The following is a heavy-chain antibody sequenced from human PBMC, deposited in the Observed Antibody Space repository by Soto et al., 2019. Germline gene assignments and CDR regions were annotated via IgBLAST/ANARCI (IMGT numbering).Heavy chain of an antibody. Sequence: GGSLRLSCAASGFTFSSYWMSWVRQAPGKGLEWVANIKQDGSEKYYVDSVKGRFTISRDNAKNSLYLQMNSLRAEDTAVYYCARNLIAAAGTYYYYYYGMDVWGQGTTVTVSS. CDR1: GFTFSSYW. CDR2: IKQDGSEK. CDR3: ARNLIAAAGTYYYYYYGMDV. D-gene: IGHD6-13*01. J-gene: IGHJ6*02. V-gene: IGHV3-7*05.